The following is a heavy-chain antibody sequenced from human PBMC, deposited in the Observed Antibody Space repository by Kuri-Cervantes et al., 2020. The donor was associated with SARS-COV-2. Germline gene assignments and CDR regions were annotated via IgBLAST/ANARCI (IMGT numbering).Heavy chain of an antibody. CDR2: ISYDGSNK. J-gene: IGHJ5*02. CDR3: AKDAEQWLVPERNWFDP. CDR1: GFTFSSYA. D-gene: IGHD6-19*01. Sequence: GGSLRLSCAASGFTFSSYAMHWVRQAPGKGLERVAVISYDGSNKYYADSVKGRFTISRDNSKNTLYLQVNSLRAGDTAVYYCAKDAEQWLVPERNWFDPWGQGTLVTVSS. V-gene: IGHV3-30-3*01.